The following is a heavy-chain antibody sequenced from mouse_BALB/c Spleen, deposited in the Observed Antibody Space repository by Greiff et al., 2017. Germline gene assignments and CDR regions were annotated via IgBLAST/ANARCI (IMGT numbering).Heavy chain of an antibody. Sequence: EVKLQESGGGLVQPGGSLKLSCAASGFTFSSYTMSWVRQTPEKRLEWVAYISNGGGSTYYPDTVKGRFTISRDNAKNTLYLQMSSLKSEDTAMYYCARGPPYFDYWGQGTTLTVSS. CDR3: ARGPPYFDY. CDR2: ISNGGGST. J-gene: IGHJ2*01. V-gene: IGHV5-12-2*01. CDR1: GFTFSSYT.